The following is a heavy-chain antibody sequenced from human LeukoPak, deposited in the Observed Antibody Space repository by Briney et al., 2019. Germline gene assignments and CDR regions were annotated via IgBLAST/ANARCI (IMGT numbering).Heavy chain of an antibody. V-gene: IGHV4-59*08. D-gene: IGHD6-19*01. CDR2: IYYSGST. J-gene: IGHJ5*02. CDR1: GGSISSYY. Sequence: SETLSLTCTVSGGSISSYYWSWLRQPPGKGLEWLGYIYYSGSTNYNPSLKSRVTISVDTSKNQFSLKLSSVTAADTAVYYCARHGSSGWYKTNWFDPWGQGTLVTVSS. CDR3: ARHGSSGWYKTNWFDP.